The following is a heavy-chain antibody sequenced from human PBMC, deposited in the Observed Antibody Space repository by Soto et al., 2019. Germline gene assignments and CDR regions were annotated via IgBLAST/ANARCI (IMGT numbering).Heavy chain of an antibody. CDR2: ISGYNDNT. Sequence: QVQLVQSGAEVKKPGASVKVSCKASGYTFTSYGINWVRRAPGQGLEWMGWISGYNDNTNYAQRLQGRVTMTTDTATSTASMELRSLRSDDTAVYYCARNVTRIADSYYGMDVWGQGTTVTVSS. CDR3: ARNVTRIADSYYGMDV. V-gene: IGHV1-18*04. CDR1: GYTFTSYG. J-gene: IGHJ6*02. D-gene: IGHD2-15*01.